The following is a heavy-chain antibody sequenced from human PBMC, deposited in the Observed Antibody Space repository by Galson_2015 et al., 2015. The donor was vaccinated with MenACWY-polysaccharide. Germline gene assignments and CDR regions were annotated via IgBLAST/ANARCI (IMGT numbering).Heavy chain of an antibody. CDR3: AREPTYSGSFGWFDP. J-gene: IGHJ5*02. V-gene: IGHV4-61*01. CDR2: MSYSGSA. D-gene: IGHD1-26*01. Sequence: SETLSLTCTVSGDSVTSATYYWSWLRQSPGKGLEWIGYMSYSGSANHNPSLKSRVTISIDPSKNQVSLRLTTVTAADTAMYYCAREPTYSGSFGWFDPWGQGTLVTVSS. CDR1: GDSVTSATYY.